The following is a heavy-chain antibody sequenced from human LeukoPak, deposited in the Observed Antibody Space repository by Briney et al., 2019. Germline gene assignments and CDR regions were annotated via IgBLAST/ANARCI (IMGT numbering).Heavy chain of an antibody. CDR1: GGSISSSSYY. J-gene: IGHJ4*02. Sequence: SSETLSLTCTVSGGSISSSSYYWGWIRQPPGKGLEWIGSIYYSGSTYYNPSLKSRVTISVDTSKNQFSLKLSSVTAADTAVYYCARHVNRCSSTSCYTPQKSPYYFDYWGQGTLVTVSS. V-gene: IGHV4-39*01. CDR3: ARHVNRCSSTSCYTPQKSPYYFDY. D-gene: IGHD2-2*02. CDR2: IYYSGST.